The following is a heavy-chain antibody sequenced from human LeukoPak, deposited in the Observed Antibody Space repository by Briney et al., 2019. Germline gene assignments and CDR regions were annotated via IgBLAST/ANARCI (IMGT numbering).Heavy chain of an antibody. Sequence: QSLKVPCRRSAYMFKKYWIVGVRQIPGKGLEWMGSIYPSDSDTIYSPSFQGQVALSVDKSISTAYLQWSSLKASDTAMYYCARLGAIVVVPDAMPDWYCDLWGRGTLVSVSS. V-gene: IGHV5-51*01. CDR3: ARLGAIVVVPDAMPDWYCDL. CDR1: AYMFKKYW. CDR2: IYPSDSDT. J-gene: IGHJ2*01. D-gene: IGHD2-2*01.